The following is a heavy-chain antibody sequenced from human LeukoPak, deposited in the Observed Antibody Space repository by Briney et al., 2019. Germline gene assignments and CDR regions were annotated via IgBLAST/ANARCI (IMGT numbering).Heavy chain of an antibody. CDR1: GDSITSSSYY. J-gene: IGHJ5*02. D-gene: IGHD6-13*01. Sequence: SETLSLTCTVSGDSITSSSYYWAWIRQPPGKGLEWIGSVFQDVATYYNPSLKSRVTISVDTSKNQFSLKLSSVTAADTAVYYCARFMGSSWYLRFDPWGQGILVTVSS. V-gene: IGHV4-39*07. CDR3: ARFMGSSWYLRFDP. CDR2: VFQDVAT.